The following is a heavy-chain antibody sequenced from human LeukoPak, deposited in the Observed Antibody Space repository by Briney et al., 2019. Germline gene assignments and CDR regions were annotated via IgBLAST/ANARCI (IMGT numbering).Heavy chain of an antibody. V-gene: IGHV5-51*01. CDR3: ARPSSLYGGTSEDY. J-gene: IGHJ4*02. D-gene: IGHD4-23*01. CDR2: IYPGDSDT. CDR1: GYSFTDYW. Sequence: GESLKISCKASGYSFTDYWIVWVRQMPGKGLEWMGAIYPGDSDTRYSPSLDGQVTISADKSVSTTYLQWSSLQASDTAMYYCARPSSLYGGTSEDYWGQGTLVSVSS.